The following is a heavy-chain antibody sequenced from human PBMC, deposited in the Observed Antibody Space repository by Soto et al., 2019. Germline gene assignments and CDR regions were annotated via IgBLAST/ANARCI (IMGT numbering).Heavy chain of an antibody. CDR2: IGGSGGST. D-gene: IGHD3-10*01. CDR1: GFTFSSYA. V-gene: IGHV3-23*01. Sequence: GGSLRLSCAASGFTFSSYAMSWVRQAPGKGLEWVSAIGGSGGSTYYADSVKGRFTISRDNSKNTLYLQMSSLRGEDTAVYYCAKSYGPGSFFDYWGQGTLVTVSS. J-gene: IGHJ4*02. CDR3: AKSYGPGSFFDY.